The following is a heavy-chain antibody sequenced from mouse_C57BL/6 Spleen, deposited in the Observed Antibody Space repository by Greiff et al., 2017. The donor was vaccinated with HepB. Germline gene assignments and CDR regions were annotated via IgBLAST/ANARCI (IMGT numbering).Heavy chain of an antibody. CDR2: INPSSGYT. Sequence: VQLQESGAELARPGASVKMSCKASGYTFTSYTMHWVKQRPGQGLEWIGYINPSSGYTKYNQKFKDKATLTADKSSSPAYMQLSSLTSEDSAVYYCARPCEYYAMDYWGQGTSVTVSS. V-gene: IGHV1-4*01. CDR1: GYTFTSYT. CDR3: ARPCEYYAMDY. J-gene: IGHJ4*01.